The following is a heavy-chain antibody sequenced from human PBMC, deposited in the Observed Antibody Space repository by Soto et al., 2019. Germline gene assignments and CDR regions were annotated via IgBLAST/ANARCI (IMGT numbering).Heavy chain of an antibody. J-gene: IGHJ4*02. D-gene: IGHD2-2*01. V-gene: IGHV4-59*01. Sequence: SETLSLTCTVSGGSISSYYWSWIRQPPGKGLEWIGYISYSGSTNYNPSLKSRVTISVDTSTNQCSLTLSSMTAADTAVYYCALRSMAVVPEYWGQGTLVTVSS. CDR2: ISYSGST. CDR1: GGSISSYY. CDR3: ALRSMAVVPEY.